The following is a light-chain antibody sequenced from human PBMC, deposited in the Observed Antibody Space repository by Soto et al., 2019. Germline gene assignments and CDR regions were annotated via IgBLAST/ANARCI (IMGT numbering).Light chain of an antibody. CDR3: QPYNNWPSWT. Sequence: EIVMTQSPATLSVSPGERATLSCRASQSVSSNLAWYQQKPGQAPRRLIYGASTRATGIPARFSGSGSGTEFTLTISSLQSADFVPYSCQPYNNWPSWTFGQGTKVDI. V-gene: IGKV3-15*01. J-gene: IGKJ1*01. CDR1: QSVSSN. CDR2: GAS.